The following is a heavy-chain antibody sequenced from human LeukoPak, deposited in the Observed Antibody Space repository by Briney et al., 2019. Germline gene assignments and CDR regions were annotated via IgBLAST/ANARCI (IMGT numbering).Heavy chain of an antibody. CDR1: GGSISSYY. CDR3: ARVPYGDYVDY. V-gene: IGHV4-59*01. Sequence: PSEALSLTCTVSGGSISSYYWSWIRQPPGKGLEWIGYIYYSGSTNYNPSLKSRVTISVDTSKNQFSLKLSSVTAADTAVYYCARVPYGDYVDYWGQGTLVTVSS. J-gene: IGHJ4*02. D-gene: IGHD4-17*01. CDR2: IYYSGST.